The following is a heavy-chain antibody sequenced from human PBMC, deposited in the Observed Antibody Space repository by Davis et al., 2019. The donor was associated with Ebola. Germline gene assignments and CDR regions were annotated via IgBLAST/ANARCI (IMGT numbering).Heavy chain of an antibody. J-gene: IGHJ6*02. V-gene: IGHV3-73*01. CDR1: GFTFSASA. D-gene: IGHD5-18*01. CDR2: ISSKTYNYAT. CDR3: ALRNSPTNYYGMDV. Sequence: PGGSLRLSCAASGFTFSASAMHWVRQASGKGLEWVGRISSKTYNYATTYPASVRGRFTISRDDSKNTAYLQMSSLKTEDTAVYYCALRNSPTNYYGMDVWGHGTTVIVSS.